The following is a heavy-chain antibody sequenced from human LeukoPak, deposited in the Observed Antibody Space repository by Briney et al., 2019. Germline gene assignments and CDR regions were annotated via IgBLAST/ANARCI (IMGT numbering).Heavy chain of an antibody. V-gene: IGHV4-30-2*01. CDR3: ARYSTTWPYWYFDL. D-gene: IGHD2/OR15-2a*01. CDR2: ISHSGNT. J-gene: IGHJ2*01. CDR1: GGSISSGSYS. Sequence: SETLSLTCAVSGGSISSGSYSWSRIRQPPGKGLEWIGYISHSGNTYYSPSLKSRVTISVDNSKNQFSLKLTSVTAADTAVYYCARYSTTWPYWYFDLWGRGTLVTVSS.